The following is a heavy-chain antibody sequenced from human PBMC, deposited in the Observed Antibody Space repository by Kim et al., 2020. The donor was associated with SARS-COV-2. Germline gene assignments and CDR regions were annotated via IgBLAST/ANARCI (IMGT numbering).Heavy chain of an antibody. V-gene: IGHV3-33*01. CDR2: IWYDGSNK. D-gene: IGHD4-17*01. Sequence: GGSLRLSCAASGFTFSSYGMHWVRQAPGKGLEWVAVIWYDGSNKYYADSVKGRFTISRDNSKNTLYLQMNSLRAEDTAVYYCARADYGGNPHAFDIWGQGTMVTVSS. J-gene: IGHJ3*02. CDR3: ARADYGGNPHAFDI. CDR1: GFTFSSYG.